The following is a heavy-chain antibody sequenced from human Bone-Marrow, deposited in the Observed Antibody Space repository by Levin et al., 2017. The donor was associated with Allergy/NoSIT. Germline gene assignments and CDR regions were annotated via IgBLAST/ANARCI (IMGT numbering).Heavy chain of an antibody. D-gene: IGHD5-18*01. V-gene: IGHV3-30*18. CDR2: FSHDGKYK. CDR3: TKDRTPNSYGLVGSMDV. Sequence: QPGGSLRLSCAASGFGFGGYGMQWVRQAPGKGLEWVATFSHDGKYKNHAQSVKGRFTISRDMSKSTLYLQMNSLTPDDTAVYYCTKDRTPNSYGLVGSMDVWGKGTTVIVSS. J-gene: IGHJ6*03. CDR1: GFGFGGYG.